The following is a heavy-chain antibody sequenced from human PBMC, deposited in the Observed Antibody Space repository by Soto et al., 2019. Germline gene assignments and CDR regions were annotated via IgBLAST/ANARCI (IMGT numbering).Heavy chain of an antibody. CDR2: ISSSGSTI. Sequence: GESLKISCAASGFTFSDYYMSWIRQAPGKGLEWVSYISSSGSTIYYADSVKGRFTISRDNAKNSLYLQMNSLRAEDTAVYYCARDSYYYDSSCYYTFDHWGQGTLVTVSS. V-gene: IGHV3-11*04. J-gene: IGHJ4*02. D-gene: IGHD3-22*01. CDR3: ARDSYYYDSSCYYTFDH. CDR1: GFTFSDYY.